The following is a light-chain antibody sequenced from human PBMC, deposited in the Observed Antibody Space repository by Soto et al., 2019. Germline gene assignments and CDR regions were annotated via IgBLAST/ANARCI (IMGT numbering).Light chain of an antibody. Sequence: DIQMTQSPSTLSASVGDRVTIXXXASQSISSWLAWYQKKPGKAPNLLIYKTSSLESGVPSRFSGSGSGTEFTLTVNSLQPDDFATYYCQQYDSYPLTFGGGTKVEIK. V-gene: IGKV1-5*03. CDR3: QQYDSYPLT. J-gene: IGKJ4*01. CDR1: QSISSW. CDR2: KTS.